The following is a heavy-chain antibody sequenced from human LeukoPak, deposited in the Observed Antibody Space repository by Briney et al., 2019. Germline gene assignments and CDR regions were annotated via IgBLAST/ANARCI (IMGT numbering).Heavy chain of an antibody. Sequence: GGSLRLSCAASGFTFSSYGMHWVRQAPGKGLEWVAVISYDGSNKYYADSVKGRFTISRDNSKNTLYLQMNSLRAEDTAVYYCAKAPYCSSTSCYRYYYYMDVWGKGTTVTVSS. CDR3: AKAPYCSSTSCYRYYYYMDV. CDR2: ISYDGSNK. J-gene: IGHJ6*03. CDR1: GFTFSSYG. D-gene: IGHD2-2*01. V-gene: IGHV3-30*18.